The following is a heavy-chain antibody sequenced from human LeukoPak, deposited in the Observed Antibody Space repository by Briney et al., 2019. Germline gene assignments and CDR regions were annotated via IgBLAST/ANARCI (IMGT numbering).Heavy chain of an antibody. Sequence: WRSLSLSCTASGFTFNTYGMHWLRQAPGKGLEWVALIWYDGTKTNFADSVKGRFTISRDNSEHTLYLQMNSLRAEDTAEYWCARDTVATSGEPPIFYNGLDVWGPGTTVTVAS. CDR1: GFTFNTYG. D-gene: IGHD4-17*01. J-gene: IGHJ6*02. CDR2: IWYDGTKT. V-gene: IGHV3-33*01. CDR3: ARDTVATSGEPPIFYNGLDV.